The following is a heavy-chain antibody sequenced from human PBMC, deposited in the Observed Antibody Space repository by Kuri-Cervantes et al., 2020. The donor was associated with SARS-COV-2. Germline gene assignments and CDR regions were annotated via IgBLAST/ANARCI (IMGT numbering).Heavy chain of an antibody. CDR3: TFDYYDSSGYFLFDY. V-gene: IGHV3-73*01. CDR1: GFTFSGSA. J-gene: IGHJ4*02. Sequence: GESLKISCAASGFTFSGSAMHWVRQASGKGLEWVGRIRSKANSYATAYAASVKGRITISRDDSKNTAYLQMNSLKTEDTAVYYCTFDYYDSSGYFLFDYWGQGTLVTVSS. CDR2: IRSKANSYAT. D-gene: IGHD3-22*01.